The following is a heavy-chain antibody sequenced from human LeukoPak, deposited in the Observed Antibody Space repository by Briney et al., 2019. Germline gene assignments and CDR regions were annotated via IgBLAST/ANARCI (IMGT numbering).Heavy chain of an antibody. Sequence: ASVKVSCKASGGTFSSYGISWVRQAPGQGLEWMGRIIPILGIGNYAQKFQGRVTITADKSTSIAYMELSSLRSEDTAVYYCARDSSGYYGGPFDIWGQGIMVTVSS. CDR2: IIPILGIG. J-gene: IGHJ3*02. CDR1: GGTFSSYG. D-gene: IGHD3-22*01. V-gene: IGHV1-69*04. CDR3: ARDSSGYYGGPFDI.